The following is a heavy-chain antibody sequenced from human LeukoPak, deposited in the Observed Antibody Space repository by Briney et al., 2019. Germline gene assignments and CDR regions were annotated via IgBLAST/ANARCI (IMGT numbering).Heavy chain of an antibody. J-gene: IGHJ3*02. V-gene: IGHV3-48*02. D-gene: IGHD2-2*01. Sequence: GGSLRLSCVASGFTFSSYSMHWVRQAPGKGLEWVSYISSTSNTIYYADSVKGRFTISRDNAKNSLYLQMNSLRDEGSAVYYCARGTQRAFDIWGQGTMVNVSS. CDR1: GFTFSSYS. CDR3: ARGTQRAFDI. CDR2: ISSTSNTI.